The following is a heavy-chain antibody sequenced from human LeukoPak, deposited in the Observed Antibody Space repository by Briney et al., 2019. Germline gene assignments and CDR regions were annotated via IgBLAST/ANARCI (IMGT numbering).Heavy chain of an antibody. J-gene: IGHJ4*02. Sequence: GRSLRLSCAASGFTFSSYGMHWVRQAPGKGLEWVAVISYDGSNKYYADSVKGRFTISRDNSKNTLYLQMNSLRAEDTDVYYCAKNTDYGSGSYFGGGEYYFDYWGQGTLVTVSS. D-gene: IGHD3-10*01. CDR2: ISYDGSNK. V-gene: IGHV3-30*18. CDR3: AKNTDYGSGSYFGGGEYYFDY. CDR1: GFTFSSYG.